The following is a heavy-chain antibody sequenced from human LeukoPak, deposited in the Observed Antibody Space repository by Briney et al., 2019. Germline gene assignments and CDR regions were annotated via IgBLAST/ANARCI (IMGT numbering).Heavy chain of an antibody. CDR2: IYYSGST. J-gene: IGHJ6*03. V-gene: IGHV4-39*07. CDR1: GGSISSSSYY. Sequence: SETLSLTCTISGGSISSSSYYWGWIRQPPGKGLEWIGSIYYSGSTYYNPSLKSRVTISVDTSKNQFSLKLSSVTAADTAVYYCARAVGSGSFQTYYYYMDVWGKGTTVTISS. CDR3: ARAVGSGSFQTYYYYMDV. D-gene: IGHD3-10*01.